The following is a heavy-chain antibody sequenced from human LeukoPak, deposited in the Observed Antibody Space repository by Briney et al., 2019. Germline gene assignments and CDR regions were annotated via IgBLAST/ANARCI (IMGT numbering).Heavy chain of an antibody. J-gene: IGHJ6*02. D-gene: IGHD2-21*02. CDR3: ARDIVVVTATHHYYYYGMDV. V-gene: IGHV1-2*02. Sequence: ASVKVSCKASGYTFTGYYMHWVRQAPGQGLEWMGWINPNSGGTNYAQKFQGRVTMTRDTSISTAYMELSRLRSDDTAVYYCARDIVVVTATHHYYYYGMDVWGQGTTVTVSS. CDR1: GYTFTGYY. CDR2: INPNSGGT.